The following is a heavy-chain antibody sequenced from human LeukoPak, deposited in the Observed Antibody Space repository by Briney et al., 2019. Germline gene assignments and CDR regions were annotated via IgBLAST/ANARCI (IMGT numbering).Heavy chain of an antibody. V-gene: IGHV3-7*01. D-gene: IGHD1-26*01. CDR2: IKQDGSEI. J-gene: IGHJ4*02. CDR3: ARDKAVGPTPLDY. Sequence: GGSLRLSCAASGFTLSGYWMSWVRQAPGKGPEWVANIKQDGSEIYYVDSVKGRFTISRDNAKNSLYLQMNSLRAEDTAVYYCARDKAVGPTPLDYWGQGTLVTVSS. CDR1: GFTLSGYW.